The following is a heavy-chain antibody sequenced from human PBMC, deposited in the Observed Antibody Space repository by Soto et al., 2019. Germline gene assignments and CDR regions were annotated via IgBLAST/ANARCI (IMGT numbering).Heavy chain of an antibody. Sequence: GGSLRLSCAASGFTFSSYAMSWVRQAPGKGLEWVSAISGSGGSTYYADSVKGRFTISRDNSKNTLYLQMNSLRAEDTAVYYCAWGLVGTTDFDYWGQGTLVTVSS. CDR2: ISGSGGST. D-gene: IGHD1-26*01. CDR1: GFTFSSYA. J-gene: IGHJ4*02. CDR3: AWGLVGTTDFDY. V-gene: IGHV3-23*01.